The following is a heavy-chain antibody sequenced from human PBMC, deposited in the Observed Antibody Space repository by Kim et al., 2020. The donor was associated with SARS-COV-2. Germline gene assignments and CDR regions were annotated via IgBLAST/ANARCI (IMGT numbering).Heavy chain of an antibody. CDR2: IWYDGSNK. CDR1: GFTFSSYG. D-gene: IGHD3-10*01. J-gene: IGHJ4*02. CDR3: AKSHSGSYYRTLDY. V-gene: IGHV3-33*06. Sequence: GGSLRLSCAASGFTFSSYGMHWVRQAPGKGLEWVAVIWYDGSNKYYADSVKGRFTISRDNSKNTLYLQMNSLRAEDTAVYYCAKSHSGSYYRTLDYWGQGTLVTVSS.